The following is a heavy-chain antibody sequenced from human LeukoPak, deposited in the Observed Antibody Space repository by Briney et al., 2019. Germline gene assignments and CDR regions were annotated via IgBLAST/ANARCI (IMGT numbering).Heavy chain of an antibody. J-gene: IGHJ5*02. V-gene: IGHV3-49*03. Sequence: PGGSLRLSCTASVFSFGDYAMSWFRQAPGKGVEWVGFIRGEPYGGTTEYAASVKGRFTISRDDSKSIAYLQMNSLKTEDTAVYYCTIVGATWGQGTLVTVSS. D-gene: IGHD1-26*01. CDR2: IRGEPYGGTT. CDR1: VFSFGDYA. CDR3: TIVGAT.